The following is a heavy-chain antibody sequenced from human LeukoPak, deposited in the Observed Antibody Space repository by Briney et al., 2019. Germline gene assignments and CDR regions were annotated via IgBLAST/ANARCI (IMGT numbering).Heavy chain of an antibody. D-gene: IGHD2-2*02. J-gene: IGHJ4*02. V-gene: IGHV3-7*01. CDR2: IKQEGSEQ. CDR1: GFTFSIYW. CDR3: ASVSRYCSSTSCYSFDY. Sequence: GGSLRLSCAASGFTFSIYWISWVREAPGRGLGWVANIKQEGSEQYYLASAKGRFTISRDNAKNSLYVQKNSLRAEDTAVYYCASVSRYCSSTSCYSFDYWGQGTLVTVSS.